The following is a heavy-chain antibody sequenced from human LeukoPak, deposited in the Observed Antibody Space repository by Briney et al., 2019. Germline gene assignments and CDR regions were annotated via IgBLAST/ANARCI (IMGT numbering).Heavy chain of an antibody. CDR1: GGSISDYY. D-gene: IGHD7-27*01. CDR2: FSSSGTN. V-gene: IGHV4-59*12. Sequence: PSETLSLTYTVSGGSISDYYWSWIRQPPGKGLEWIGYFSSSGTNNYNPSLKGRVTMSVDTSKNQFSLKLSSVTAADTAVYYCARGSNWGDYWGQGTLVTVSS. J-gene: IGHJ4*02. CDR3: ARGSNWGDY.